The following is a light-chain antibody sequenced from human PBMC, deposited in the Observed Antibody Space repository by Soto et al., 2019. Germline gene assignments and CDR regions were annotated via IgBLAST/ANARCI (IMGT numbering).Light chain of an antibody. J-gene: IGKJ1*01. CDR2: GAS. Sequence: EIVLTQSPATLSVSPGERATLSRRVSQSVSRDLAWYQQKPGQAPRLLIYGASTRAPSIPARFSGSGSGTDFTLTISSLQSEDFAVYYCQQYDKWPTWTFGQGTKVDI. CDR1: QSVSRD. CDR3: QQYDKWPTWT. V-gene: IGKV3-15*01.